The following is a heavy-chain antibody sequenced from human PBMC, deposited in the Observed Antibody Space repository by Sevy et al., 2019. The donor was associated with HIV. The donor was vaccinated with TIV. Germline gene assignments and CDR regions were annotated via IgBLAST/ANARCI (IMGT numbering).Heavy chain of an antibody. D-gene: IGHD5-18*01. J-gene: IGHJ6*02. CDR2: ISSSGKYQ. CDR3: ARDSDTYTALANYYAMDV. Sequence: GGSLRLSCTTSGFMFNLYSFNWVRQAPGKGLEWISFISSSGKYQFYADSVKGRFTMSRDTATNSVYLQIDSLRADDTAVYYCARDSDTYTALANYYAMDVWGQGTTVTVSS. CDR1: GFMFNLYS. V-gene: IGHV3-21*06.